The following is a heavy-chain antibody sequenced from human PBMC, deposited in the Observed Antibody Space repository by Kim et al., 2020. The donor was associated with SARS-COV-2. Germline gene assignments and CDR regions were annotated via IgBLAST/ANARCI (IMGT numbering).Heavy chain of an antibody. CDR2: IYYSGST. Sequence: SETLSLTCTVSGGSISSYYWSWIRQPPGKGLEWIGYIYYSGSTNYNPSLKSRVTISVDTSKNQFSLKLSSVTAADTAVYYCARGFPGYYDSSGYFLDYWGQGTLVTVSS. D-gene: IGHD3-22*01. CDR3: ARGFPGYYDSSGYFLDY. J-gene: IGHJ4*02. V-gene: IGHV4-59*13. CDR1: GGSISSYY.